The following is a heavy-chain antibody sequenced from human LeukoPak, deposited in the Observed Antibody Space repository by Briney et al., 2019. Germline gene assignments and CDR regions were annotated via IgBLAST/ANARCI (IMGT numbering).Heavy chain of an antibody. V-gene: IGHV4-31*03. CDR1: GGSISSGGYY. D-gene: IGHD4-17*01. CDR3: ARLAAFMTTVTNDY. Sequence: PSQTLSLTCTVSGGSISSGGYYWSWIRQHPGKGLGWIGYIYYSGSTYYNPSLKSRVTISVDTSKNQFSLKLSSVTAADTAVYYCARLAAFMTTVTNDYWGQGTLVTVSS. CDR2: IYYSGST. J-gene: IGHJ4*02.